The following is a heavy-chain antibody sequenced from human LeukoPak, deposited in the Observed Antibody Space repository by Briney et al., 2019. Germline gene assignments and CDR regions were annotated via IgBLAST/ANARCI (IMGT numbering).Heavy chain of an antibody. Sequence: GESLRLSCAASGFTVSSTYMSWVRQAPGKGLEWVSVIYKDGKIYYIDSAKGRFTISRDTSKNTLYLQMNSLRVEDTAVHYCASRHCSGGDCYFAGADPFDHWGQGTLVTVSS. CDR2: IYKDGKI. V-gene: IGHV3-53*01. CDR3: ASRHCSGGDCYFAGADPFDH. J-gene: IGHJ4*02. CDR1: GFTVSSTY. D-gene: IGHD2-21*01.